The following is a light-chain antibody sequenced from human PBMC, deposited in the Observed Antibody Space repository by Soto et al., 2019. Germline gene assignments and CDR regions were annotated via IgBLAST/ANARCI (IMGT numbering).Light chain of an antibody. CDR3: LQHNTYPLT. CDR1: QVIINY. CDR2: AAS. V-gene: IGKV1-17*03. Sequence: DIQMTQSPNEMSESVGDRDTITSRAIQVIINYLAWFLQKPGKVPKRLIYAASIFQSGVPSRFSGSGSGTEFTLTISSLQPEDVATYYCLQHNTYPLTFGGGTKVDIK. J-gene: IGKJ4*01.